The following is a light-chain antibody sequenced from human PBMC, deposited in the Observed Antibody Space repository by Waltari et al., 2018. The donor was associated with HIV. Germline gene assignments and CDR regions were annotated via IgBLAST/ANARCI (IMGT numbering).Light chain of an antibody. CDR3: QAWDSSSGGV. V-gene: IGLV3-1*01. J-gene: IGLJ3*02. Sequence: SYDLTRPPSVSVSPGQQASIPCSGDSLASRYVCWYQQRPGKTPVLCIFQDGNSTSGLHERFSDSNSGNTATLTISGTQAMDEADYYCQAWDSSSGGVFGGGTRLTVL. CDR2: QDG. CDR1: SLASRY.